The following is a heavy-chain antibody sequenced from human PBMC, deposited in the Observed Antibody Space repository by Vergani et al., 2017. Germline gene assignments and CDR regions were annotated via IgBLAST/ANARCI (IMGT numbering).Heavy chain of an antibody. Sequence: QVQILQSGGGVVQPGGSLRLSCTLSGFTLNTYGIHWVRQAPGKGLEWVSFIRYDGSSEYYGDSVKGRFTISRDKSQNTVNLQMNSLRAEDTAVYYCGAAITVTTKGGYYYYGMDVWGQGTTVTVSS. J-gene: IGHJ6*02. CDR2: IRYDGSSE. CDR1: GFTLNTYG. V-gene: IGHV3-30*02. D-gene: IGHD4-17*01. CDR3: GAAITVTTKGGYYYYGMDV.